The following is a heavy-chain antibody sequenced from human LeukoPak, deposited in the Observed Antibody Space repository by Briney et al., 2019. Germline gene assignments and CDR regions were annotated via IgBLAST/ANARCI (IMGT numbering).Heavy chain of an antibody. J-gene: IGHJ4*02. V-gene: IGHV1-69*04. CDR1: GGTFSSYA. CDR2: IIPILGIA. CDR3: ARSVGGQWLVDY. D-gene: IGHD6-19*01. Sequence: ASVKVSCKASGGTFSSYAISWVRQAPGRGLEWMGRIIPILGIANYAQKFQGRVTITADKSTSTAYMELSSLRSEDTAVYYCARSVGGQWLVDYWGQGTLVTVSS.